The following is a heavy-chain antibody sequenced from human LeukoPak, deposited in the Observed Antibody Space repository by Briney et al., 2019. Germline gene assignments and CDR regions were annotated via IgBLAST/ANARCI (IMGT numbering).Heavy chain of an antibody. V-gene: IGHV4-59*02. CDR3: ARVDIEGSDYYDSSGYLDY. D-gene: IGHD3-22*01. CDR1: GGSVSNYY. CDR2: IYYSGST. Sequence: PSETLSLTCTVSGGSVSNYYWTWIRQPPEKGLEWIGYIYYSGSTNYNPSLKSRVTISVDTSKNQFSLKLSSVTAADTAVYYCARVDIEGSDYYDSSGYLDYWGQGILVTVSS. J-gene: IGHJ4*02.